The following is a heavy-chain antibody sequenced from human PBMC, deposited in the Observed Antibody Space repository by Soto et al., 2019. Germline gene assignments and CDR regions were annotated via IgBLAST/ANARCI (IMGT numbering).Heavy chain of an antibody. V-gene: IGHV3-23*01. CDR2: ISGSGGRT. CDR1: GFTASGYA. D-gene: IGHD3-22*01. J-gene: IGHJ4*02. CDR3: AKDYYEPSGYRGIFDY. Sequence: VQLLESGGGLVQPGGSLTLSCAASGFTASGYAMTWVRRAPGKGLEWVSAISGSGGRTYYADSVKGRFTISRDTSKNPVYLQMHSLSAEDTAVYYCAKDYYEPSGYRGIFDYWGQGTLVTVSS.